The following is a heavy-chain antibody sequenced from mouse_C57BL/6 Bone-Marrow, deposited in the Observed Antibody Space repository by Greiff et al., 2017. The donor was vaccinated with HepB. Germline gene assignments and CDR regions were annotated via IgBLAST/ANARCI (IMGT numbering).Heavy chain of an antibody. D-gene: IGHD2-14*01. V-gene: IGHV5-6*01. CDR3: ARDRFDYYFDY. CDR1: GFTLSTSG. Sequence: EVHLVESGGDLVKPGGSLKLSCVASGFTLSTSGMSWVRQTPDKRLEWVATINTGGTYNYYLDSVKGRFTISKDTARSTLFLQMSSLKSEDTGIYYCARDRFDYYFDYWRQGTTLTVSS. CDR2: INTGGTYN. J-gene: IGHJ2*01.